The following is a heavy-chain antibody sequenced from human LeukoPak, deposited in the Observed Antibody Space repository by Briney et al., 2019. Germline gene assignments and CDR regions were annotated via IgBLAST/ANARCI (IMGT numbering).Heavy chain of an antibody. J-gene: IGHJ3*02. CDR2: IYSSDAT. CDR1: GFTFSGYA. V-gene: IGHV3-48*02. D-gene: IGHD2-21*01. Sequence: PGGSLRLSCAASGFTFSGYAMNWVRQAPGKGLEWVSHIYSSDATYADSVKGRFSISRDNAKNSLFLQMNSLRDEDTAVYYCARDLHSAFDIWGQGTMVTVSS. CDR3: ARDLHSAFDI.